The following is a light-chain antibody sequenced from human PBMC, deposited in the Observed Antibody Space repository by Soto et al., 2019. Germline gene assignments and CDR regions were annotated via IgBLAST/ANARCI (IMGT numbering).Light chain of an antibody. V-gene: IGLV2-14*03. CDR1: SSDVGNYDY. CDR2: AVS. Sequence: QSALTQPASVSGSPGQSITISCTGTSSDVGNYDYVSWYQQYPGKAPKLMIYAVSRRPSGVSNRFSGSKSGNTASLIISGLQAEDEADYYCTSYTPSSTYVFGTGTKLTVL. J-gene: IGLJ1*01. CDR3: TSYTPSSTYV.